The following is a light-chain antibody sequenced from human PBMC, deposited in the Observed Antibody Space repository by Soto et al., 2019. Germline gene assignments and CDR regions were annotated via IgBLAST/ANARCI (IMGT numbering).Light chain of an antibody. CDR1: SGSIGSNY. J-gene: IGLJ7*01. CDR3: QSYDSSNHAV. V-gene: IGLV6-57*04. Sequence: NFMLTQPHSVSESPGKTVTISCTRSSGSIGSNYVQWYQQRPGSAPTTVIYEDNQRPSGVPDRFSGSIDSSSNSASLTISGLKTEDEADYYCQSYDSSNHAVFGGGTQLTVL. CDR2: EDN.